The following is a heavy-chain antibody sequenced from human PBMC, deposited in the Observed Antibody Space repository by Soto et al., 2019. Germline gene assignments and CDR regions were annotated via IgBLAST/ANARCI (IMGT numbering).Heavy chain of an antibody. Sequence: QVQLQESGPGLVEPSQTLSLTCTVSGGSISSGGYSWSWIRQHPGKGLEWIGYIYSVGSTYYNPSLKSRAAISLDTSQSQFSLKLNSVTAADTAVYYCARGPYGSGSYHFDYWGQGTLVTVSS. V-gene: IGHV4-31*03. CDR1: GGSISSGGYS. CDR2: IYSVGST. J-gene: IGHJ4*02. D-gene: IGHD3-10*01. CDR3: ARGPYGSGSYHFDY.